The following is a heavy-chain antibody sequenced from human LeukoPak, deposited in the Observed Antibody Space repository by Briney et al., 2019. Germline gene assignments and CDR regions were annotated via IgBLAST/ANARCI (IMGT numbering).Heavy chain of an antibody. J-gene: IGHJ4*02. CDR3: ARDWGQYYGDNYFDY. CDR1: GFTFSSYG. V-gene: IGHV3-30*19. CDR2: ISYDGSNK. Sequence: PGGSLRLSCAASGFTFSSYGMHWVRQAPGKGLEWVAVISYDGSNKYYADSVKGRFTISRDNSKNTLYLQMNSLRAEDTAVYYCARDWGQYYGDNYFDYWGQGTLVTVSS. D-gene: IGHD4-17*01.